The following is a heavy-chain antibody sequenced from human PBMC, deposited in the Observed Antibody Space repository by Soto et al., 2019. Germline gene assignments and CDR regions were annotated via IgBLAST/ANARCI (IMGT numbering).Heavy chain of an antibody. V-gene: IGHV3-21*06. CDR3: ARDSDCHSTSCFFPPHV. CDR1: GFTCSDEH. Sequence: GGSLRLSGSASGFTCSDEHMSWVREVPGKGLEWVSGISGGGSYIFYAASVQGRFSISRDNPKNSLFLEMNSLRVEDTAVYYCARDSDCHSTSCFFPPHVWGQGTTVTVSS. CDR2: ISGGGSYI. D-gene: IGHD2-2*01. J-gene: IGHJ6*02.